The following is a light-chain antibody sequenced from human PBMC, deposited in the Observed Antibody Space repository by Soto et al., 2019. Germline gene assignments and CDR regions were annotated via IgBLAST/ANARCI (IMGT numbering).Light chain of an antibody. CDR2: GAS. Sequence: EMVVKQSPGTLSLSPGEGATLSCRTSQSVYDNQLAWYRQRPGQAPRLLIYGASRRASGCPDRVSGSGSGTDFTLTISRLEHEDFAVYYSQEYVTSTGASGLGTNVEF. CDR3: QEYVTSTGA. CDR1: QSVYDNQ. J-gene: IGKJ1*01. V-gene: IGKV3-20*01.